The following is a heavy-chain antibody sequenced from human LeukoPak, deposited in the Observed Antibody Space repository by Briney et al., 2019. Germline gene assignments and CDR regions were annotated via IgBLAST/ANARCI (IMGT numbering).Heavy chain of an antibody. V-gene: IGHV3-30*02. Sequence: GGSLRLSCAASGFTFSSYGMHWVRQAPGKGLEWVTFIRYDGSNKYYTDSVKARFTISRDNSKDTLYLQMNSLRAEDTAVYYCAKAAHYDFWSGYDYWGQGTVVTVSS. CDR2: IRYDGSNK. D-gene: IGHD3-3*01. J-gene: IGHJ4*02. CDR1: GFTFSSYG. CDR3: AKAAHYDFWSGYDY.